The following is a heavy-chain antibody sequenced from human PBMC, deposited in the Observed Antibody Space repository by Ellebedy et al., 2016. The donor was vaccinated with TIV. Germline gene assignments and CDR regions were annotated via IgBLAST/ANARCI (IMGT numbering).Heavy chain of an antibody. CDR1: GFTFSIYV. D-gene: IGHD3-22*01. J-gene: IGHJ4*02. CDR3: VREHYYANSGSPSFYFDY. Sequence: GESLKISXATSGFTFSIYVIHWVRQAPGKGLEWVAVMSYDGSTTYYADSVKGRFTISRDNSKKTVYLQMNSLRPEDTAVYYCVREHYYANSGSPSFYFDYWGQGTLVTVSS. V-gene: IGHV3-30-3*01. CDR2: MSYDGSTT.